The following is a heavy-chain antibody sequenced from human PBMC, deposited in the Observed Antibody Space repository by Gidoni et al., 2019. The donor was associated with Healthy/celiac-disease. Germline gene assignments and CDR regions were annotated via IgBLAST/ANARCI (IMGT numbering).Heavy chain of an antibody. CDR1: GFTFSSYS. V-gene: IGHV3-48*02. Sequence: EVQLVESGGGLVQPGGSLRLSCAASGFTFSSYSMNWVRQAPGKGLEWVSYISSRSSTIYYADSVKGRFTISRDNAKNSLYLQMNSLRDEDTAVYYCAREWGPPSIAAAGSYGMDVWGQGTTVTVSS. CDR3: AREWGPPSIAAAGSYGMDV. D-gene: IGHD6-13*01. J-gene: IGHJ6*02. CDR2: ISSRSSTI.